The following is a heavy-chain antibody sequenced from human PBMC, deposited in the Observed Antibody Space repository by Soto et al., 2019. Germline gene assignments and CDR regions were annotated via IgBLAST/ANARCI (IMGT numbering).Heavy chain of an antibody. J-gene: IGHJ5*02. V-gene: IGHV4-30-4*08. CDR1: GGSISSGGYY. CDR2: TYYSGST. D-gene: IGHD5-18*01. CDR3: ARLGVGYSYGYPMVPLLDP. Sequence: PSETLSLTCTVSGGSISSGGYYWSWIRQHPGKGLEWIGYTYYSGSTYYNPSLKSRVTISVDTSKNQFSLKLSSVTAADTAVYYCARLGVGYSYGYPMVPLLDPWGQGTLVTVSS.